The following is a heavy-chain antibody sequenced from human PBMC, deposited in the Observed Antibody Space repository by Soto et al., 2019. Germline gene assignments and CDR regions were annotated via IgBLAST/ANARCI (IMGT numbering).Heavy chain of an antibody. J-gene: IGHJ3*02. CDR3: ARDLPIFGVSYKGAFDI. Sequence: QVQLQASGPGLVTPSQTLSLTCTVSGGSISSGGYYWSWIRQHPGKGLEWIGYIYYSGSTYYNPSLKSRVTISVDTSKNQFSLKLSSVTAADTAVYYCARDLPIFGVSYKGAFDIWGQGTMVTVSS. CDR1: GGSISSGGYY. V-gene: IGHV4-31*03. D-gene: IGHD3-3*01. CDR2: IYYSGST.